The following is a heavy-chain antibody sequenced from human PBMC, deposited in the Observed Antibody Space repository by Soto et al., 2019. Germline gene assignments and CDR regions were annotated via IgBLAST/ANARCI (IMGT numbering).Heavy chain of an antibody. CDR3: ARDEWELLPSYYYYGMDV. J-gene: IGHJ6*02. Sequence: ASVKVSCKASGYTFTSYGISWVRQAPGQGLEWMGWISAYNGNTNYAQKLQGRVTITTDTSTSTAYMELRSLRSDDTAVYYCARDEWELLPSYYYYGMDVWGQGTTVTVSS. D-gene: IGHD1-26*01. CDR1: GYTFTSYG. CDR2: ISAYNGNT. V-gene: IGHV1-18*01.